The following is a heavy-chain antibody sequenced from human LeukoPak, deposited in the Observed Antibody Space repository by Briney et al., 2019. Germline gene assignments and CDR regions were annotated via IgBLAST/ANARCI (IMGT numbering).Heavy chain of an antibody. CDR2: MNPNSGNT. CDR1: GYIFTSYF. Sequence: GASVKVSCKASGYIFTSYFMHWVRQAPGQGLEWMGWMNPNSGNTGYAQKFQGRVTMTRNTSISTANMELSSLRSEDTAVYYCARGLARTSMVTRGGVRFDYWGQGTLVTVSS. J-gene: IGHJ4*02. D-gene: IGHD5-18*01. V-gene: IGHV1-8*02. CDR3: ARGLARTSMVTRGGVRFDY.